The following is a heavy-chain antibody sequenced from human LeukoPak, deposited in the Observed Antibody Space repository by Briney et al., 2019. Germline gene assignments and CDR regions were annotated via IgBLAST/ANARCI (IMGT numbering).Heavy chain of an antibody. CDR1: GGSISSYY. J-gene: IGHJ4*02. CDR3: ARDVGYCSSTSCYRAGGY. V-gene: IGHV4-59*01. D-gene: IGHD2-2*01. CDR2: IYYSGSN. Sequence: SEALSLTCTVSGGSISSYYWSWIRQPPGKGLEWIGYIYYSGSNNYNPSLKSRVTISVDTSKNQFSLKPSSVTAADTAVYYCARDVGYCSSTSCYRAGGYWGQGTLVTVSS.